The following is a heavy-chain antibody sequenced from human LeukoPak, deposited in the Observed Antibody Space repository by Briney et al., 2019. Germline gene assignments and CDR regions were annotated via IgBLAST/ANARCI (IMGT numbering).Heavy chain of an antibody. V-gene: IGHV3-74*01. Sequence: GGSLRLSCAASGFTFSSSWMHWVRQAPGKGLVWVSRINHDGSTTNYVDSVKGRFTISRDNAKNTLYLQMNSLRAEDTAVFYCVRDRFYGMNVWGQGTTVTVSS. CDR2: INHDGSTT. CDR1: GFTFSSSW. CDR3: VRDRFYGMNV. J-gene: IGHJ6*02.